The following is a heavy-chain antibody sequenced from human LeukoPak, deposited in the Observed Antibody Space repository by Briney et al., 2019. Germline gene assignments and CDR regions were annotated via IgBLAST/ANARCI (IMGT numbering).Heavy chain of an antibody. J-gene: IGHJ4*02. CDR3: ARGYDSSGYEYYFDY. CDR2: IGGSGGDT. CDR1: GFTFSSYA. Sequence: GGSLRLSCAASGFTFSSYAMSWVRQAPGKGLEWVSAIGGSGGDTYYADSVKGRFTISRDNSKNTLYLQMNSLRAEDTAVYYCARGYDSSGYEYYFDYWGQGTLVTVSS. D-gene: IGHD3-22*01. V-gene: IGHV3-23*01.